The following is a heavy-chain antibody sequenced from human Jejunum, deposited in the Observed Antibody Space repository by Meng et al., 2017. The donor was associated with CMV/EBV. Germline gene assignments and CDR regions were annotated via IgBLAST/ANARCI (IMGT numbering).Heavy chain of an antibody. D-gene: IGHD6-13*01. V-gene: IGHV3-15*01. CDR1: GFTFSNAW. Sequence: CADSGFTFSNAWMTWVRQAAGKGLECVGRIKSKTDGGTTDYAAPVQGRLTISRDDSENKLYLQMNSLKTEDTAVYYCTTLSITTAGNWGQGTLVTVSS. J-gene: IGHJ4*02. CDR2: IKSKTDGGTT. CDR3: TTLSITTAGN.